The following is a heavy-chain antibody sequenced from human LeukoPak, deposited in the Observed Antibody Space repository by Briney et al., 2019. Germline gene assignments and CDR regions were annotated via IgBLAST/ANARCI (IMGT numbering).Heavy chain of an antibody. CDR1: GGSISGYY. CDR3: VRSVTSYGYYFDY. Sequence: PSETLSLTCTVSGGSISGYYWSWIRQPPGKGLEWIGYISYSGSTNYNPSLKSRVTISVDTSKNQFSLKLSPVTAADTAVYYCVRSVTSYGYYFDYWGQGTLVTVSS. D-gene: IGHD5-18*01. J-gene: IGHJ4*02. CDR2: ISYSGST. V-gene: IGHV4-59*12.